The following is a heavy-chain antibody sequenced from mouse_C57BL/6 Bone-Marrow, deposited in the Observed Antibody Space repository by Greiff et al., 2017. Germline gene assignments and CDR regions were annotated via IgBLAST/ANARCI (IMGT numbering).Heavy chain of an antibody. CDR1: GYTFTGYW. V-gene: IGHV1-9*01. CDR2: ILPGSGST. J-gene: IGHJ2*01. D-gene: IGHD2-1*01. CDR3: ARVGGYGNGDY. Sequence: VQLQQSGAELMKPGASVKLSCKATGYTFTGYWIEWVKQRPGHGLEWIGEILPGSGSTNSNDKFKGKATFTADTSSNTAYMQLSSLTTEDSAIYYCARVGGYGNGDYWGQGTTLTVSS.